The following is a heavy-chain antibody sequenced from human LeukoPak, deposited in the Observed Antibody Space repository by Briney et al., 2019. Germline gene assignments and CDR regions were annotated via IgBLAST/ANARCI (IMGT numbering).Heavy chain of an antibody. CDR2: ISGSGGST. D-gene: IGHD6-19*01. CDR3: AKADSSGWRPDY. CDR1: GFTFSSYA. J-gene: IGHJ4*02. Sequence: GGSLRLSCAASGFTFSSYAMSWVRQAPGKGLEWVSAISGSGGSTYYADSMKGRFTISRDNSKNTLYLQMNSLRAEDTAVYYCAKADSSGWRPDYWGQGTLVTVSS. V-gene: IGHV3-23*01.